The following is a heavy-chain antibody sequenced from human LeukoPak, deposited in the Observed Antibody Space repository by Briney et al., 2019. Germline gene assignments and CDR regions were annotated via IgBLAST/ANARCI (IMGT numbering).Heavy chain of an antibody. CDR3: ATYYDYVWGSYPY. V-gene: IGHV1-3*01. CDR2: INAGNGNT. CDR1: GYTFTSYA. J-gene: IGHJ4*02. Sequence: VASVKVSCKAPGYTFTSYAMHWVRQAPGQRLEWMGWINAGNGNTKYSQKFQGRVTITRDTSASTAYMELSSLRSEDTAVYYCATYYDYVWGSYPYWGQGTLVTVSS. D-gene: IGHD3-16*01.